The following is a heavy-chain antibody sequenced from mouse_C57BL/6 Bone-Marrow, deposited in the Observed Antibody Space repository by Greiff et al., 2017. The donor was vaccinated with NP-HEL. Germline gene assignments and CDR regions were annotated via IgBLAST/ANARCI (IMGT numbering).Heavy chain of an antibody. CDR3: ARYYSNFAMDY. V-gene: IGHV1-64*01. CDR2: IHPNSGST. CDR1: GYTFTSYW. Sequence: QVQLKQPGAELVKPGASVKLSCKASGYTFTSYWMHWVKQRPGQGLEWIGMIHPNSGSTNYNEKFKSKATLTVDKSSSTAYMQLSSLTSEDSAVYYCARYYSNFAMDYWGQGTSVTVSS. J-gene: IGHJ4*01. D-gene: IGHD2-5*01.